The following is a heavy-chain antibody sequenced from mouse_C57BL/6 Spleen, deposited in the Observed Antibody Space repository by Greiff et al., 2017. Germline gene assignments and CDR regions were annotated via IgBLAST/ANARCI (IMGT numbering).Heavy chain of an antibody. CDR2: IDPSDSDT. CDR1: GYTFTSSW. J-gene: IGHJ2*01. D-gene: IGHD1-1*01. Sequence: QVQLQQPGAELVRPGSSVKLSCKASGYTFTSSWMHWVKQRPIQGLEWIGNIDPSDSDTHYNQKFKDKATLTVDKSSSTAYMQLSSLTSEDSAVSNCASDCVYGGSSPFGYWGQGTTVTVSA. V-gene: IGHV1-52*01. CDR3: ASDCVYGGSSPFGY.